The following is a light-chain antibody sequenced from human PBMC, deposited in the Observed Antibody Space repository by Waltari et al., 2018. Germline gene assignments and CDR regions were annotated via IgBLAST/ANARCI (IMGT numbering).Light chain of an antibody. CDR3: ASHTSSGTLVV. V-gene: IGLV2-14*03. J-gene: IGLJ2*01. Sequence: QSALTQPASVSGSPGQSITISCIGTNNDIGGHDYISWYGQYPGKAPKLLLFDVNNWPSGISNRFSGSKSGNTASLTISGLRAEDEAEYFCASHTSSGTLVVFGGGTKLTVL. CDR2: DVN. CDR1: NNDIGGHDY.